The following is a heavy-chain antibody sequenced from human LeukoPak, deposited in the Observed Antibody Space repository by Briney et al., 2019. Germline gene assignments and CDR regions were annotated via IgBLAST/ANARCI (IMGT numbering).Heavy chain of an antibody. CDR3: ARQLGELSSKSFDY. J-gene: IGHJ4*02. D-gene: IGHD3-16*02. CDR1: GYSFFSYC. CDR2: IYPGDSDT. Sequence: GESLKISCKGSGYSFFSYCIAWVRQMPGKALEWMGIIYPGDSDTRHSPSFQGQVTISAGKSIGTAYLRWSSLKASDTAMYYCARQLGELSSKSFDYWGQGTLVTVSS. V-gene: IGHV5-51*01.